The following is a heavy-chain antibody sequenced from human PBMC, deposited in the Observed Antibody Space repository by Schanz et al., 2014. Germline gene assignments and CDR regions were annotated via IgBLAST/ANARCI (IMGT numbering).Heavy chain of an antibody. CDR1: GFTFSKYW. CDR3: AIIRVMVAVAGTRADY. Sequence: EVQLLESGGGLVQPGGSLRLSCAASGFTFSKYWMSWVRQAPGKGLEWVSSISSSGSYIYYADSVKGRFSISRDNAKNSLFLQMNRLRAEDTALYYCAIIRVMVAVAGTRADYWGQGTLVTVSS. J-gene: IGHJ4*02. V-gene: IGHV3-21*01. D-gene: IGHD6-19*01. CDR2: ISSSGSYI.